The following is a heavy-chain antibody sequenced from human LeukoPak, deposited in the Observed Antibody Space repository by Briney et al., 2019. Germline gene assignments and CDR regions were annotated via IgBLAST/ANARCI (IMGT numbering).Heavy chain of an antibody. CDR2: INPSTGAT. D-gene: IGHD5-24*01. J-gene: IGHJ4*02. CDR1: GYTFTNYY. V-gene: IGHV1-2*02. CDR3: APSGGRTSGYNFYFDY. Sequence: ASVKVSCKASGYTFTNYYMRWVRQAPGQGLEWMGWINPSTGATNSAQKFQDRVTMTRDTSISTAYMELGSLRSDDTAVCYCAPSGGRTSGYNFYFDYWGQGTLVTVSS.